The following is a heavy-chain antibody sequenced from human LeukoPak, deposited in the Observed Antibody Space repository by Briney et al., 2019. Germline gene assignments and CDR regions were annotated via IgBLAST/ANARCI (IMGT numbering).Heavy chain of an antibody. V-gene: IGHV3-21*01. D-gene: IGHD4-23*01. CDR3: ARDGTTVVTSNDAFDI. CDR2: ISSSSSYI. CDR1: GFTFSSYS. Sequence: PGGSLRLSCAASGFTFSSYSMNWVRQAPGKGLEWVSSISSSSSYIYYADSVKGRFTISRDNAKNSLYLLMNSLRAEDTAVYYCARDGTTVVTSNDAFDIWGQGTMVTVSS. J-gene: IGHJ3*02.